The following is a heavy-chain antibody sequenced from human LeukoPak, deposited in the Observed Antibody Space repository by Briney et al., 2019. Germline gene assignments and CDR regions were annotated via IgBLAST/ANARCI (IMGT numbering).Heavy chain of an antibody. J-gene: IGHJ4*02. CDR1: GCTFSGYI. D-gene: IGHD6-19*01. CDR2: IGTSGNPI. CDR3: ARDQWLDY. Sequence: PGGTLSLSCAASGCTFSGYIMNWVRQAPGKGLEWVSFIGTSGNPIYYAVSVKGRFTVSRDNAKNSLYLQMNSLRAEDTAVYYCARDQWLDYWGQGTLVTVSS. V-gene: IGHV3-48*01.